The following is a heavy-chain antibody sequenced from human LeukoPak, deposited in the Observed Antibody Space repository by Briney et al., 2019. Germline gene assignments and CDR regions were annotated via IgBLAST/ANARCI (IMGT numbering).Heavy chain of an antibody. Sequence: PSETLSLTCTVSGGSISSGDYYWTWIRQPPGKGLEWIGYIYYSGSTHYNPSLKSRVSISVDTAKNQFSLSLSSVTAADTAVYYCARDQNKYDSSGYYYYQYGMDVWGQGTTVTVSS. CDR1: GGSISSGDYY. V-gene: IGHV4-30-4*01. CDR3: ARDQNKYDSSGYYYYQYGMDV. CDR2: IYYSGST. D-gene: IGHD3-22*01. J-gene: IGHJ6*02.